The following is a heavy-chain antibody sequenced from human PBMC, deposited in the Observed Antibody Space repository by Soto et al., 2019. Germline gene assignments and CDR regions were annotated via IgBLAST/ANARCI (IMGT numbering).Heavy chain of an antibody. Sequence: QLQLQESGPGLVKPSETLSLTCSVSGGFISSSSYYWGWIRQPPGQGLEWIGSIYYSGSTYYNPSRKTRVTMSADTCKNRFSLKLNSVTASDTAVYYWASRDHYDISGIMGPDYWGQGTLVTVSS. V-gene: IGHV4-39*01. CDR2: IYYSGST. J-gene: IGHJ4*02. CDR3: ASRDHYDISGIMGPDY. CDR1: GGFISSSSYY. D-gene: IGHD3-22*01.